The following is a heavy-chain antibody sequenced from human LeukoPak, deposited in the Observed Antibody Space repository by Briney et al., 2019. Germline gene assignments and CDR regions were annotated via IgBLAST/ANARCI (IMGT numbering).Heavy chain of an antibody. CDR2: ISGSGGST. D-gene: IGHD3-22*01. CDR1: GFTFSSYA. CDR3: AKDAHERITMILADAFDI. J-gene: IGHJ3*02. Sequence: GGSLRLSCAASGFTFSSYAMSWVRQAPGKGLELVSAISGSGGSTYYADSVKGRFTISRDNSKNTLYLQMNSLRAEDTAVYYCAKDAHERITMILADAFDIWGQGTMVTVSS. V-gene: IGHV3-23*01.